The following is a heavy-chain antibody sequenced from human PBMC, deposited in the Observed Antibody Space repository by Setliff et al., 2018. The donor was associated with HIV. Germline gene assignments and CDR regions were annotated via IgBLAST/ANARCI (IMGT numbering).Heavy chain of an antibody. CDR1: GFTFSSYS. Sequence: PGGSLRLSCAASGFTFSSYSMNWVRQAPGKGLEWVSAITGSGRTTYYADSVKGRFTISRDNSKNTLYLQMSSLRAEDTAVYYCVKARVDGDYYYYYYMDVWGKGTTVTVSS. J-gene: IGHJ6*03. CDR2: ITGSGRTT. CDR3: VKARVDGDYYYYYYMDV. V-gene: IGHV3-64D*09. D-gene: IGHD4-17*01.